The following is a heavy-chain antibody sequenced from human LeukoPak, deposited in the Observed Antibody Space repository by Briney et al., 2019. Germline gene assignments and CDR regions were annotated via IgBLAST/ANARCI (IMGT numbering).Heavy chain of an antibody. CDR1: GGSISSSSYY. D-gene: IGHD3-10*01. V-gene: IGHV4-39*07. Sequence: SETLSLTCTVSGGSISSSSYYWGWIRQPPGKGLEWIGNIYSSGSTNYNPSLKSRVTISVDTSKNQFSLKLSSVTAADTAVYYCARGLRYYYGSGSSSTRFDYWGQGTLVTVSS. CDR2: IYSSGST. CDR3: ARGLRYYYGSGSSSTRFDY. J-gene: IGHJ4*02.